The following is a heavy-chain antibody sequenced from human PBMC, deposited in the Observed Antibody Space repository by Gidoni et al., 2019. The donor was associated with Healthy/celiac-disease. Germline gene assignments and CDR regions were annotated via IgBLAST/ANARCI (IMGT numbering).Heavy chain of an antibody. V-gene: IGHV1-18*01. CDR1: GYTFTNYG. J-gene: IGHJ4*02. CDR3: ARDPNIIAAAGTIDY. D-gene: IGHD6-13*01. CDR2: ISAYNGNT. Sequence: QVQLVQSGIEVKKPGASVKVSCKASGYTFTNYGISWVRQAPGQGLEWMGWISAYNGNTNYAQKLQGRVTMSTDTSTSTAYMELRSLRADDTAVYYCARDPNIIAAAGTIDYWGPGTLVTVSS.